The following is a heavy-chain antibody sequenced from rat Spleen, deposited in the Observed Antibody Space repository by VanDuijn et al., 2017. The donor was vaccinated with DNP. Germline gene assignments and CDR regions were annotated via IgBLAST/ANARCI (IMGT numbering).Heavy chain of an antibody. CDR2: IWNTGGT. D-gene: IGHD1-2*01. J-gene: IGHJ3*01. Sequence: QVQLKESGPGLVQPSQTLSLTCTVAGFSLTTYNVHWVRQPPGKGLEWMGVIWNTGGTRYNSALKSRLSITKDTPKSQVFLKMHSLQTEDTATYYCAGSPESSYIYLPWAYWGQGTLVTVSS. V-gene: IGHV2-41*01. CDR1: GFSLTTYN. CDR3: AGSPESSYIYLPWAY.